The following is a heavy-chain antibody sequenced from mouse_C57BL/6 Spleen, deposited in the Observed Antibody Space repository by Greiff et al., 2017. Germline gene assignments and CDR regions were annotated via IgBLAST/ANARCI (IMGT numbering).Heavy chain of an antibody. CDR1: GYTFTDYY. V-gene: IGHV1-26*01. CDR2: INPNNGGT. D-gene: IGHD2-4*01. CDR3: TRYDYDLYAMDY. Sequence: EVKLQQSGPELVKPGASVKISCKASGYTFTDYYMNWVKQSHGKSLEWIGDINPNNGGTSYNQKFKGKATLTVDKSSSTAYMELRSLTSEDSAVYCCTRYDYDLYAMDYWGQGTSVTVSS. J-gene: IGHJ4*01.